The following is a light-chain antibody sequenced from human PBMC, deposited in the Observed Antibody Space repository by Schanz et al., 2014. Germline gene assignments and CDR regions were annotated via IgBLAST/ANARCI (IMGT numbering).Light chain of an antibody. Sequence: EIVLSQSPGTLSLSPGERATLSCRASQSVSSNLAWYQQKPGQAPRLLIYGASSRATGIPDRFSGSGSGTEFTLTISSLQSEDFAVYYCQQYDNWRTFGQGTKVEIK. CDR2: GAS. V-gene: IGKV3D-15*01. J-gene: IGKJ1*01. CDR1: QSVSSN. CDR3: QQYDNWRT.